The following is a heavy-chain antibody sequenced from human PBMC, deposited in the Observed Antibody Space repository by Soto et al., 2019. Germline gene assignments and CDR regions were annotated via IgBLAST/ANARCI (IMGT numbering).Heavy chain of an antibody. V-gene: IGHV3-48*01. CDR1: GFTFTNYN. CDR3: ARGDKNYYYYYMDV. CDR2: ITSSSSTI. J-gene: IGHJ6*03. Sequence: GGSLRLSCXASGFTFTNYNMNWVRQAPGKGLEWVSYITSSSSTIYYADSVKGRFTISRDNAKNSLYLQMNSLRVEDTAVYYCARGDKNYYYYYMDVWGKGTTVTVSS.